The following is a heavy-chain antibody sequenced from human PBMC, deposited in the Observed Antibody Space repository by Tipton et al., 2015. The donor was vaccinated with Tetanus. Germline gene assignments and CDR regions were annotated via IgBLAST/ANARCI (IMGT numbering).Heavy chain of an antibody. Sequence: SLRLSCAASGFNFSDSAMNWVRQAPGKGLEWVSSISNSGSHMYYAESVRGRFSISRDNAKNSLYLQMNSLRAEDTAVYYCAKGSPYDKAYYFDYWGQGTLVTVSS. V-gene: IGHV3-21*06. CDR2: ISNSGSHM. D-gene: IGHD1-1*01. CDR3: AKGSPYDKAYYFDY. CDR1: GFNFSDSA. J-gene: IGHJ4*02.